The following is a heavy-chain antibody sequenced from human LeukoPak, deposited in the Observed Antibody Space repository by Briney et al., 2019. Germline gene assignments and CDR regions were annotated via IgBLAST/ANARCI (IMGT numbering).Heavy chain of an antibody. CDR1: GYSFTTYW. J-gene: IGHJ4*02. Sequence: GESLKISCKGSGYSFTTYWIGWVRQMPGKGLEWMGIIYPGDSDTRYSPSFQGQVTIAADKSISTAYLQCSSLKASDTAMYYCTRTNCGGDCAFDYWGQGTLVTVSS. V-gene: IGHV5-51*01. CDR2: IYPGDSDT. D-gene: IGHD2-21*02. CDR3: TRTNCGGDCAFDY.